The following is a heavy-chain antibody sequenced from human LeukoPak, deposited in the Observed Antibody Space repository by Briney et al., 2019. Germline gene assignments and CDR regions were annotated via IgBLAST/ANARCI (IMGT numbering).Heavy chain of an antibody. V-gene: IGHV1-2*04. CDR1: GYTFTGYY. CDR3: ARRYCSGGSCYSAFDI. J-gene: IGHJ3*02. CDR2: INPNSGGT. D-gene: IGHD2-15*01. Sequence: ASVKVSCKASGYTFTGYYMHWVRQAPGQGLEWMGWINPNSGGTNYAQKFQGWVTMTRDTSISTAGMELSRLRSDDTAVYYCARRYCSGGSCYSAFDIWGQGTMVTVSS.